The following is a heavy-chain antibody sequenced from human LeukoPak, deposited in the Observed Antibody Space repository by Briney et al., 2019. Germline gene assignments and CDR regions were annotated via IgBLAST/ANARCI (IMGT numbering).Heavy chain of an antibody. Sequence: GGSLRLSCAASGFTFSSYAMSWVRQAPGKGLEWVSSISSTNNIYYADSLKGRVIISRDNAKNSLYLQINSLRAEDTAVYYCARDIIRGLVNHFDAFDIWGQGTVVTVSS. J-gene: IGHJ3*02. CDR1: GFTFSSYA. CDR2: ISSTNNI. V-gene: IGHV3-21*01. CDR3: ARDIIRGLVNHFDAFDI. D-gene: IGHD3-10*01.